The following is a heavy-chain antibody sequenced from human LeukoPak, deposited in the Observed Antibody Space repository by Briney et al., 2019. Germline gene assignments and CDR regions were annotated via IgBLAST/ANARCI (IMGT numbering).Heavy chain of an antibody. CDR1: GGSISSSSYY. CDR3: GDSSGYYYGYYYMDV. D-gene: IGHD3-22*01. J-gene: IGHJ6*03. Sequence: SETLSLTCTVSGGSISSSSYYWGWIRQPPGKGLEWIGSIYYSGSTYYNPSLKSRVTISVDTSKNQFSLKLSSVTAADTAVYARGDSSGYYYGYYYMDVWGKGTTVTISS. V-gene: IGHV4-39*07. CDR2: IYYSGST.